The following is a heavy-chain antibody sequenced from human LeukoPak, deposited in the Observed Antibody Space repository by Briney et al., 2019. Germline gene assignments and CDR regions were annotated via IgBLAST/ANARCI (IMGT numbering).Heavy chain of an antibody. V-gene: IGHV3-30*18. Sequence: GGSLRLSYAASGFTFSSYGMHWVRQAPGKGLEWVAVISYDGSNKYYADSVKGRFTISRDKSKNTLYLQMNSLRTEDTAVYYCAKDSGSYYATGGLKDDWGQGTLVTVSS. CDR2: ISYDGSNK. J-gene: IGHJ4*02. D-gene: IGHD1-26*01. CDR3: AKDSGSYYATGGLKDD. CDR1: GFTFSSYG.